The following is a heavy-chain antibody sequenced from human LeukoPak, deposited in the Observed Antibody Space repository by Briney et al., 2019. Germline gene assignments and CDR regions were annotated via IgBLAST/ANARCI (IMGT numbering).Heavy chain of an antibody. J-gene: IGHJ4*02. V-gene: IGHV3-7*01. CDR3: ARGVLESYFDY. D-gene: IGHD3-3*01. Sequence: GGSLRLSCAASGFTFGSYWMSWVRQAPGKGLEWVANIKQDGSEKYYVDSVKGRFTISRDNAKNSLYLQMNSLRAEDTAVYYCARGVLESYFDYWGQGTLVTVSS. CDR2: IKQDGSEK. CDR1: GFTFGSYW.